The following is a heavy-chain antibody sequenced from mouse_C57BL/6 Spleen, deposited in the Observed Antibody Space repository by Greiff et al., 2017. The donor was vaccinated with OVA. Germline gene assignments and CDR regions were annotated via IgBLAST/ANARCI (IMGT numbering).Heavy chain of an antibody. V-gene: IGHV1-7*01. Sequence: VQLQQSGAELAKPGASVKLSCKASGYTFTSYWMHWVKQRPGQGLEWIGYINPSSGYTKYNQKFKDKATLTADKSSSTAYMQLSSLTYEDSAVYYCARAMYCDGSSYGDNDAIDYWGQGTTVTVSS. CDR2: INPSSGYT. CDR1: GYTFTSYW. D-gene: IGHD1-1*01. J-gene: IGHJ4*01. CDR3: ARAMYCDGSSYGDNDAIDY.